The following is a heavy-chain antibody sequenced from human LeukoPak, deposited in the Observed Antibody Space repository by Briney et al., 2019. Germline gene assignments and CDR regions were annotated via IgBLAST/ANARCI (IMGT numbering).Heavy chain of an antibody. J-gene: IGHJ4*02. CDR2: IYNSGIT. CDR3: AKEGAAPGPDFDY. V-gene: IGHV4-4*07. Sequence: SETLSLTCTVSGASISTSYLGWIRQPAGRGLEWIGRIYNSGITNYNPSLKSRVTMSVDTSKSQFSLKLSSVTAADTAVYYCAKEGAAPGPDFDYWGQGILVTVSS. CDR1: GASISTSY. D-gene: IGHD6-13*01.